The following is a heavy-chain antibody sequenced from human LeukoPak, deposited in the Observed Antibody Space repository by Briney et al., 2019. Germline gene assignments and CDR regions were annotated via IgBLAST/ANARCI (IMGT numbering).Heavy chain of an antibody. D-gene: IGHD2-21*01. V-gene: IGHV4-34*01. J-gene: IGHJ4*02. CDR2: INHSGST. CDR1: GGSFSGYY. CDR3: ARDEVMGFDY. Sequence: TSETLSLTCAVYGGSFSGYYWSWIRQPPGKGLEWIGEINHSGSTNYNPSLKSRVIISVDTSKNQFSLKLSSVTAADTAVYYCARDEVMGFDYWGQGTLVTVSS.